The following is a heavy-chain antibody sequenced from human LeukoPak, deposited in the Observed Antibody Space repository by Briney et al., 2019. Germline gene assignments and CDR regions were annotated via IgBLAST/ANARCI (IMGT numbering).Heavy chain of an antibody. J-gene: IGHJ4*02. D-gene: IGHD3-22*01. CDR1: GFTFSSYA. V-gene: IGHV3-23*01. CDR2: ISGSGGST. CDR3: AKDPTYYYDSSGYGQDY. Sequence: GGSLSLSCAASGFTFSSYAMSWVRQAPAKGLEWVSAISGSGGSTYYADSVKGRFTISRDNSKNTLYLQMNSLRAEDTAVYYCAKDPTYYYDSSGYGQDYWGQGTLVTVSS.